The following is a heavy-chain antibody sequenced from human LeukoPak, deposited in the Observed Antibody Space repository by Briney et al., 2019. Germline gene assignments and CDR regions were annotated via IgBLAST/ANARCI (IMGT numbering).Heavy chain of an antibody. Sequence: GGSLRLSCAASGFTFSDYYMSWIRQAPGKGLEWVSYISSSGSTIYYADSVKGRFTISRDNAKNSLYVQMNSLRAEDTAVYYCARGNEMATIGIVPDAFDIWGQGTMVTVSS. CDR1: GFTFSDYY. CDR2: ISSSGSTI. V-gene: IGHV3-11*01. J-gene: IGHJ3*02. D-gene: IGHD5-24*01. CDR3: ARGNEMATIGIVPDAFDI.